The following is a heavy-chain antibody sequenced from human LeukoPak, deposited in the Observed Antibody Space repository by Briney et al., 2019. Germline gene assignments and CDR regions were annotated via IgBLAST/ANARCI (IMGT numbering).Heavy chain of an antibody. CDR3: ARDPSSGWFPAPFGFDI. Sequence: ASVKVSCKASGYTFTGYYMHWVRQAPGQGLEWMGRINPNSGGTNYAQKFQGRVTMTRDTSISTAYMELSRLRSDDTAVYYCARDPSSGWFPAPFGFDIWGQGTMVTVSS. CDR1: GYTFTGYY. CDR2: INPNSGGT. V-gene: IGHV1-2*06. J-gene: IGHJ3*02. D-gene: IGHD6-19*01.